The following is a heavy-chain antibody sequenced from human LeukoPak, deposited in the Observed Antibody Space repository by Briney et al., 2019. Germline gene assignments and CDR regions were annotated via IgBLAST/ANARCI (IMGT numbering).Heavy chain of an antibody. CDR3: ARAGRLDIVLMVYAILSFDY. CDR2: INSNSGGT. CDR1: GYTFTGYY. Sequence: ASVRVSCKASGYTFTGYYMHWVRQAPGQGLEWMGWINSNSGGTNYAQKFQGRVTMTRDTSISTAYMELSRLRSDDTAVYYCARAGRLDIVLMVYAILSFDYWGQGTLVTVSS. J-gene: IGHJ4*02. V-gene: IGHV1-2*02. D-gene: IGHD2-8*01.